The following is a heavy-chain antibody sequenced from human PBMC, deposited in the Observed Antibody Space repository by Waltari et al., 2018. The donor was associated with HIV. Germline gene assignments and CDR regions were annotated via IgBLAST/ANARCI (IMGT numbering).Heavy chain of an antibody. D-gene: IGHD6-13*01. Sequence: EVQLVESGGGLVKPGGSLRLSCAASGFTFSSYNMNWVRQAPGKGRELVLFSSSSSSYIYYADSVKGRFTISRDNAKNSLNLQMNSLRAEDTAVYYCARDSLRGIGADGNWFDPWGQGTLVTVSS. J-gene: IGHJ5*02. CDR2: SSSSSSYI. V-gene: IGHV3-21*01. CDR3: ARDSLRGIGADGNWFDP. CDR1: GFTFSSYN.